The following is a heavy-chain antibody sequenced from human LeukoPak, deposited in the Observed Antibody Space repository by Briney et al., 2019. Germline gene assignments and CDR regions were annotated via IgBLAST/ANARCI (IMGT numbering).Heavy chain of an antibody. J-gene: IGHJ5*02. CDR2: INPNSGGT. V-gene: IGHV1-2*06. CDR3: AREGYCSSTSCLPT. CDR1: GYTFTGYY. Sequence: ASVKVFCKASGYTFTGYYMHWVRQAPGQGLEWMGRINPNSGGTNYAQKFQGRVTMTRDTSISTAYMELSRLRSDDTAVYYCAREGYCSSTSCLPTWGQGTLVTVSS. D-gene: IGHD2-2*01.